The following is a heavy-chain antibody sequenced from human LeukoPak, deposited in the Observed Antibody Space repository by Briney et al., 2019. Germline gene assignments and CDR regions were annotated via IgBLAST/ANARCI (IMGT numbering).Heavy chain of an antibody. CDR2: ISYDGSNK. CDR3: AKVEGIVGADYQGY. Sequence: GGSLRLSCAASGFTFSSYGMHWVRQAPGKGLEWVAVISYDGSNKYYADSVKGRFTISRDNSKNTLYLQMNSLRAEDTAVYYCAKVEGIVGADYQGYWGQGTLVTVSS. V-gene: IGHV3-30*18. CDR1: GFTFSSYG. D-gene: IGHD1-26*01. J-gene: IGHJ4*02.